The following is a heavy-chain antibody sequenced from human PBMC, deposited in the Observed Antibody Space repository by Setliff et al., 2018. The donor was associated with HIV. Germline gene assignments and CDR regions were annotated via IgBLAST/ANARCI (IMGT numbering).Heavy chain of an antibody. CDR2: IWFDGSDK. CDR3: TRGMRPMVKRVPFDY. V-gene: IGHV3-30*02. Sequence: PGGSLRLSCAASGFTFSNYGMHWVRQAPGRGLEWVALIWFDGSDKYYADSVKGRFSISRDDSKSIAYLQMNSLKSADAAVYYCTRGMRPMVKRVPFDYWGQGTLVTVSS. CDR1: GFTFSNYG. D-gene: IGHD2-15*01. J-gene: IGHJ4*02.